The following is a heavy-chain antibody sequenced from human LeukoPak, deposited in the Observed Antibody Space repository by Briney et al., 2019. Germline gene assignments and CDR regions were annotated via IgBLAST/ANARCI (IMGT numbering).Heavy chain of an antibody. CDR3: ARWYGGLDY. D-gene: IGHD3-10*01. V-gene: IGHV3-48*04. Sequence: GGSLRLSCAASGFTFSSYSMNWVRQAPGKGLEWVSYISSSSSTIYYADSVKGRFTISRDNAKNSLYLQMNSLRAEDTAVYYCARWYGGLDYWGQGTLVTVSS. J-gene: IGHJ4*02. CDR1: GFTFSSYS. CDR2: ISSSSSTI.